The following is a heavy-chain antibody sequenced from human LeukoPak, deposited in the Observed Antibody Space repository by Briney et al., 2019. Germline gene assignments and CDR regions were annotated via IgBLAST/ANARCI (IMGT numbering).Heavy chain of an antibody. J-gene: IGHJ6*04. CDR3: ARAPSNRYNWNYFKPQDPKVWYV. CDR1: GGSISSSSYY. CDR2: IYYSGST. D-gene: IGHD1-7*01. V-gene: IGHV4-39*07. Sequence: SETLSLTCTVSGGSISSSSYYWGWIRQPPGKGLEWIGSIYYSGSTYYNPSLKSRVTISVDTSKNQFSLKLSSVTAADTAVYYCARAPSNRYNWNYFKPQDPKVWYVWGKGTTVTVSS.